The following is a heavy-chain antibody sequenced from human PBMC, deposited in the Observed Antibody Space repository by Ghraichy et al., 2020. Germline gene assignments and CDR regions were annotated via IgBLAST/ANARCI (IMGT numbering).Heavy chain of an antibody. CDR2: INPNSGGT. V-gene: IGHV1-2*02. Sequence: ASVKVSCKASGYTFTGYYMHWVRQAPGQGLEWMGWINPNSGGTNYAQKFQGRVTMTRDTSISTAYMELSRLRSDDTAVYYCARAGNRSPGSGWYSFWGQGTLVTVSS. D-gene: IGHD6-19*01. J-gene: IGHJ4*02. CDR3: ARAGNRSPGSGWYSF. CDR1: GYTFTGYY.